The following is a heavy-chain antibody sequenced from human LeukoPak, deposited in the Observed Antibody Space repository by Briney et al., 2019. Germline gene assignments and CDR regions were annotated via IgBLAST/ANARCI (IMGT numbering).Heavy chain of an antibody. CDR3: AKVKQWLVRGFDY. Sequence: PGGSLRLSCAASGFTFSSYAMSWVRQAPGKGLEWVSVISGSGGSTYYADSVKGRFTISRDNSKNTLYLQMNSLRAEDMAVYYCAKVKQWLVRGFDYWGQGTLVTVSS. V-gene: IGHV3-23*01. CDR1: GFTFSSYA. CDR2: ISGSGGST. J-gene: IGHJ4*02. D-gene: IGHD6-19*01.